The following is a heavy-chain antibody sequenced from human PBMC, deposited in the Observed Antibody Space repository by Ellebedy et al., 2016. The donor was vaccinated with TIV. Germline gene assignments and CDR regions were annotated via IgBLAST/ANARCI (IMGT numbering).Heavy chain of an antibody. CDR3: ADGRWWVADY. J-gene: IGHJ4*02. CDR1: GFTFSTYG. CDR2: IEYDGSTQ. D-gene: IGHD2-15*01. Sequence: PGGSLRLSCAASGFTFSTYGMHWVRQAPGKGLEWVSLIEYDGSTQYYADSVKGRFTITRDKSKNTRYLQMNSLTVEDSAVYQCADGRWWVADYWGQGTLVTVSS. V-gene: IGHV3-30*02.